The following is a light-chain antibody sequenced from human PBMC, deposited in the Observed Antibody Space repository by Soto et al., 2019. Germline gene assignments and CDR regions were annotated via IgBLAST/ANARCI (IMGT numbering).Light chain of an antibody. CDR3: QQAKNFPFT. Sequence: DIQMTQSPSTLSASVGDRVTITCRASQSFSRWLAWYQQKPGKAPKMLIYDASNLKTGVPSRFSGSGSGTEFTLTISSLQPEDVATYYCQQAKNFPFTFGPGTKVEIK. J-gene: IGKJ3*01. CDR1: QSFSRW. CDR2: DAS. V-gene: IGKV1-5*01.